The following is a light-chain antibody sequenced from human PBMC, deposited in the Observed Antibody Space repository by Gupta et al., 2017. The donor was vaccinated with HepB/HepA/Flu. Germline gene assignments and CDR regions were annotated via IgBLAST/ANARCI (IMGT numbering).Light chain of an antibody. CDR2: TSN. V-gene: IGLV1-47*01. CDR3: AAWDDSLSGYV. Sequence: QSVLTQPPSASGTPGQSVTISCSGSRSTIGSNYVYWFKQLPGTAPKLVAYTSNQRPSGVPGRISGSKSDTSASLAMSGLRSEDEADYYCAAWDDSLSGYVFGTGTTVTVL. J-gene: IGLJ1*01. CDR1: RSTIGSNY.